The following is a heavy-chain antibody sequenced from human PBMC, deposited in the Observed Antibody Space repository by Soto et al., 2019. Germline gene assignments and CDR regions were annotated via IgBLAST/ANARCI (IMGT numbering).Heavy chain of an antibody. CDR1: GLTFSNYW. V-gene: IGHV3-74*01. Sequence: PGWSLRLSCSASGLTFSNYWMHWVRQAPGKGLVWVSRINSDGSITNYADSVKGRFTISRDNAKNTLYLQMTSLRAEDTAVYYCAANDYGENWGQGTLVTVSS. CDR2: INSDGSIT. J-gene: IGHJ4*02. CDR3: AANDYGEN. D-gene: IGHD4-17*01.